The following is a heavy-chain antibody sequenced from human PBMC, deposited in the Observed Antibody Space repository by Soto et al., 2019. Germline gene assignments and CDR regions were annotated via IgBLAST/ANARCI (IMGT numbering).Heavy chain of an antibody. V-gene: IGHV3-74*01. J-gene: IGHJ2*01. Sequence: EVQLVESGGGLVQPGGSLRLSCAASGFTFSSYWMYWVRQAPGEGLAWVSRINSDGSSSIYADSVKGRFTISRDNATNTLFLQMNCLRAEDTAIYFCVRAFPATNHWYFDLWGRGTLVTVSA. CDR1: GFTFSSYW. CDR2: INSDGSSS. D-gene: IGHD1-1*01. CDR3: VRAFPATNHWYFDL.